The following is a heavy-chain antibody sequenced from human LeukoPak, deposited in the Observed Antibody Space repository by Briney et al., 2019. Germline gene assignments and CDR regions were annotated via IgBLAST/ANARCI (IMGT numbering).Heavy chain of an antibody. CDR1: GGTFSSYA. CDR3: ATELAYCGGDCYSGFDY. V-gene: IGHV1-69*05. CDR2: IIPIFGTA. Sequence: SVKVSCKASGGTFSSYAISWVRQAPGQGLEWMGGIIPIFGTANYAQKFQGRVTITTDESTSTAYMELSSLRSEDMAVYYCATELAYCGGDCYSGFDYWGQGTLVTVSS. D-gene: IGHD2-21*02. J-gene: IGHJ4*02.